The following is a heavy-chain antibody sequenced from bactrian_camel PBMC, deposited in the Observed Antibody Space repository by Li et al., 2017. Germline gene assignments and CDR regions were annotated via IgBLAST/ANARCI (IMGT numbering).Heavy chain of an antibody. D-gene: IGHD6*01. Sequence: VQLVESGGGLVQPGGSLRLSCAASGFTFSTYDMSWVRQAPGKGLEWVSAINSVGGSTYYADSVKGRFTISRDNAKNTLYLQMNSLKTEDTAVYYCATEAGQLARKKTGQGTQVTVS. J-gene: IGHJ4*01. V-gene: IGHV3S40*01. CDR2: INSVGGST. CDR1: GFTFSTYD.